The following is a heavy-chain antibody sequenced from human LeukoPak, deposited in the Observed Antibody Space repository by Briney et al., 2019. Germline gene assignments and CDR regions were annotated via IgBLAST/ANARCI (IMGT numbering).Heavy chain of an antibody. J-gene: IGHJ5*02. CDR1: GYTFTSYY. CDR2: INPSGGST. CDR3: ARDRSSIAVAGTGNWFDP. D-gene: IGHD6-19*01. Sequence: ASVKVSCKASGYTFTSYYMHWVRQAPGQGLEWMGIINPSGGSTSYAQKFQGRVTMTRDTSTSTVYMELSSLRSEDTAVYYCARDRSSIAVAGTGNWFDPWGQGTLVTVSS. V-gene: IGHV1-46*01.